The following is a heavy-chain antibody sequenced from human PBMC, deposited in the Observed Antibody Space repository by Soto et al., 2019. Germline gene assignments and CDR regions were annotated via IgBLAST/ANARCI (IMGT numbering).Heavy chain of an antibody. CDR2: INGGNGNT. J-gene: IGHJ4*02. Sequence: QVQLVQSGAELKKPGASVKVSCKASGNTVPNYAIHWVRQAPGQRLEWMGWINGGNGNTYYSEHFQGRVTSTRDTSAGTVNRQLSSLTSEDTAVNYCARDGSGFSGSHYIDYCNYWGQGAWSPSPQ. CDR3: ARDGSGFSGSHYIDYCNY. V-gene: IGHV1-3*01. CDR1: GNTVPNYA. D-gene: IGHD1-26*01.